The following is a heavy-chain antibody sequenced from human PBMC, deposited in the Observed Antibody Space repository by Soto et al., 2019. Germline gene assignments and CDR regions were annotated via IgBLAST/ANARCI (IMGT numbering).Heavy chain of an antibody. V-gene: IGHV4-59*12. D-gene: IGHD6-19*01. J-gene: IGHJ6*02. CDR1: GGSISSYY. CDR2: IYYSGST. CDR3: ARDVAVPGRDYYYGMDV. Sequence: SETLSLTCTVSGGSISSYYWSWIRQPPGKGLEWIGCIYYSGSTNYNPSLKSRVTISVDTSKTQFSLKLSSVTAADTAVYFCARDVAVPGRDYYYGMDVWGQGTTVTVSS.